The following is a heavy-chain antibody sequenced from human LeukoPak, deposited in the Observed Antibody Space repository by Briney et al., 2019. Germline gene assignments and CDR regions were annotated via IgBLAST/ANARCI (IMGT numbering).Heavy chain of an antibody. CDR1: GGSILVYS. D-gene: IGHD6-13*01. CDR2: TYFTGTT. J-gene: IGHJ4*02. V-gene: IGHV4-59*08. CDR3: ARGGSWYGD. Sequence: PSETLSLTCSVAGGSILVYSWSWLRQPPEKGLEWIGYTYFTGTTNYYPSLQSRVAISLDTSKNQFSLKLRSVTAADTAVYYCARGGSWYGDWGQGTLVTVSS.